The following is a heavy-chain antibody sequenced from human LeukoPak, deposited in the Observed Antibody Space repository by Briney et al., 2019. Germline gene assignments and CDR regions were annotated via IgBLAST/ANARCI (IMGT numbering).Heavy chain of an antibody. V-gene: IGHV1-2*02. D-gene: IGHD2-15*01. J-gene: IGHJ6*03. CDR2: INPNSGGT. CDR1: GYTFTGYY. Sequence: ASVKVSCKASGYTFTGYYMHWVRQAPGQGLEWMGWINPNSGGTNYAQKFQGRVTMTRDTSISTAYMELSRLRSDDTAVYYCAREPYCSGGSCGGFYYYYMDVWVKGSTVTVSS. CDR3: AREPYCSGGSCGGFYYYYMDV.